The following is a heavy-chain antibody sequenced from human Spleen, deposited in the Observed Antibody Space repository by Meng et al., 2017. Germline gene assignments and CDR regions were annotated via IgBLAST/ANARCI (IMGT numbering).Heavy chain of an antibody. CDR1: GGTFSRFG. CDR3: AREWNSDFDY. Sequence: QVHRVQSGGEGKKPGSSVKVSCKASGGTFSRFGISWLRQAPGQGLEWMGWINAGNGNTKYSQKFQGRVTITRDTSASTAYMELSSLRSEDTAVYYCAREWNSDFDYWGQGTLVTVSS. D-gene: IGHD1-7*01. CDR2: INAGNGNT. J-gene: IGHJ4*02. V-gene: IGHV1-3*01.